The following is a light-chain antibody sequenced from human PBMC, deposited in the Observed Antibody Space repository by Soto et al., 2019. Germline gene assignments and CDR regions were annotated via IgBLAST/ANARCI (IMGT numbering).Light chain of an antibody. CDR3: SSYTSSSTLV. Sequence: QSALTQPASVSGSPGQSITISCTGPSSDVGGYNYVSWYQQHPGKAPKLMIYEVSNRPSGVSNRFSGSKSGNTASLTISGLQAEDEAYYYCSSYTSSSTLVFGGGTKLTVL. V-gene: IGLV2-14*01. CDR2: EVS. J-gene: IGLJ2*01. CDR1: SSDVGGYNY.